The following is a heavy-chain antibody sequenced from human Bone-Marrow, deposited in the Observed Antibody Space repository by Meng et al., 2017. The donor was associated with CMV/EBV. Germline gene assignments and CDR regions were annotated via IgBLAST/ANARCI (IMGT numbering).Heavy chain of an antibody. CDR1: GGTFSSYA. J-gene: IGHJ3*02. CDR3: ASSELGGEGCCSGGSCYSARRGAFDI. Sequence: SVKVSCKASGGTFSSYAISWVRQALGQGLEWMGGIIPILGIANYAQKFQGRVTITADKSTRTAYMELSSLRSEDTAAYYCASSELGGEGCCSGGSCYSARRGAFDIWGQGTMVTVSS. D-gene: IGHD2-15*01. V-gene: IGHV1-69*10. CDR2: IIPILGIA.